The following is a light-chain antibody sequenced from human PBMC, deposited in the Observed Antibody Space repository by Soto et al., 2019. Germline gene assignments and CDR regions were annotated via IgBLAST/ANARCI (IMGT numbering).Light chain of an antibody. Sequence: DIQMTQSPSTLSASVGDRVTIACRASQSISRYLAWYQQQPGKAPKLLIYKASSLESGVPSRFSGRGSGTEFTLTISSLQTDDFATYYCQHYSGYPLTFGGGTQVEIK. CDR1: QSISRY. CDR3: QHYSGYPLT. V-gene: IGKV1-5*03. J-gene: IGKJ4*01. CDR2: KAS.